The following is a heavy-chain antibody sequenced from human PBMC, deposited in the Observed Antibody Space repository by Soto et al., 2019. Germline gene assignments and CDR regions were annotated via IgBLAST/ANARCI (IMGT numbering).Heavy chain of an antibody. Sequence: ASVKVSCKASGYTFTSYGISWVRQAPGQGLEWMGWISAYNGNTNYAQKPQGRVTMTTDTSTSTAYMELRSLRSDDTAVYYCARRCTDGVCYGWFDPWGQGTLVTVSS. CDR3: ARRCTDGVCYGWFDP. V-gene: IGHV1-18*01. CDR2: ISAYNGNT. CDR1: GYTFTSYG. D-gene: IGHD2-8*01. J-gene: IGHJ5*02.